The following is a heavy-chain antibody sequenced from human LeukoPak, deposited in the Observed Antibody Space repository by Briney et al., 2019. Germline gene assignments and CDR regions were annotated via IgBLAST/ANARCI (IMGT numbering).Heavy chain of an antibody. CDR1: GFTFSSYW. CDR2: IKQDGSEK. J-gene: IGHJ6*03. V-gene: IGHV3-7*01. CDR3: ARDDFWSGYPDYYYYYMDV. D-gene: IGHD3-3*01. Sequence: GGSLRLSCAASGFTFSSYWMSWVRQAPGKGLEWVANIKQDGSEKYYVDSVKGRLTISRDNAKNSLYLQMNSLRAEDTAVYYCARDDFWSGYPDYYYYYMDVWGKGTTVTVSS.